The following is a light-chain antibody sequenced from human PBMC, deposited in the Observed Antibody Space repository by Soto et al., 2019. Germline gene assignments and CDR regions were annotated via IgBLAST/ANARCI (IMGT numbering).Light chain of an antibody. CDR3: TSYTSSSTLYV. CDR1: SSDVGGYNY. Sequence: QSALTQPASVSGSPGQSITISCTGTSSDVGGYNYVSWYQQHPGKAPKLMIYDVRNRASGASNRFSGSKSGNTASLTISGLQDEDEADYYCTSYTSSSTLYVFGTGTKLTVL. J-gene: IGLJ1*01. CDR2: DVR. V-gene: IGLV2-14*03.